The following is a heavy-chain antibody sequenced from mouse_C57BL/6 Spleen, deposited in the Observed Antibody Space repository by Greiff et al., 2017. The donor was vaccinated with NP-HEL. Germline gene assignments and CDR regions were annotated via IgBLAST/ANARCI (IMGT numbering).Heavy chain of an antibody. CDR3: ARYTTVVATEYCDV. CDR2: INPNNGGT. V-gene: IGHV1-18*01. Sequence: EVQLQQSGPELVKPGASVKIPCKASGYTFTDYNMDWVKQSHGKSLEWIGDINPNNGGTNYNQKFKGKATLTVDKSSSTAYMELHSLTSDDTAVYYCARYTTVVATEYCDVWGTGTTVTVSS. D-gene: IGHD1-1*01. CDR1: GYTFTDYN. J-gene: IGHJ1*03.